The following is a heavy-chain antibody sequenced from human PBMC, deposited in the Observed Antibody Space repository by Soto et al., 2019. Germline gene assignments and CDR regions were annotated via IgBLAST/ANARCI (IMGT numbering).Heavy chain of an antibody. J-gene: IGHJ6*02. CDR1: GFTVSNYW. CDR2: IKNDGTT. Sequence: PGESLKISCAASGFTVSNYWMNWVRQAPGKGLVWVSHIKNDGTTSYADSVEGRFTVSRDDAKNSFYLQMNSLRADDTAVYYCAKDRGEEGLKFLEWFGGMDVWGHGTTVTVSS. CDR3: AKDRGEEGLKFLEWFGGMDV. V-gene: IGHV3-74*01. D-gene: IGHD3-3*01.